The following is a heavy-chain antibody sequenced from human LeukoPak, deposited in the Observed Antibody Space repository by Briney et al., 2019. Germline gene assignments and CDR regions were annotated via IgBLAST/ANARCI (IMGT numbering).Heavy chain of an antibody. CDR3: AKDGTFSGSSNYYYIDV. V-gene: IGHV3-74*01. CDR2: LNGDGSDP. Sequence: GGSLRLSCAASGFTFISYSMNWVRQAPGKGLLWVSRLNGDGSDPSYADSVKGRFTISRDSAKNTLYLQMKTLRAEDTGVYYCAKDGTFSGSSNYYYIDVWGKGTTVTISS. D-gene: IGHD3-3*02. CDR1: GFTFISYS. J-gene: IGHJ6*03.